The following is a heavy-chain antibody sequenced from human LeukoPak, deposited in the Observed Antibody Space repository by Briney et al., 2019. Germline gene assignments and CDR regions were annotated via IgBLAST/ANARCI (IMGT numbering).Heavy chain of an antibody. V-gene: IGHV3-7*03. Sequence: GGSLRLSCADSGFSFSSYWMSWFRQAPAKGLEGVANMKGDGGDKNYVDSVKGRCTISRDNAKNSLYLQVNGLRAEDTAVYYCARQGTSPTDYSDYWGQGTLVTVSP. CDR1: GFSFSSYW. CDR2: MKGDGGDK. D-gene: IGHD1-1*01. J-gene: IGHJ4*02. CDR3: ARQGTSPTDYSDY.